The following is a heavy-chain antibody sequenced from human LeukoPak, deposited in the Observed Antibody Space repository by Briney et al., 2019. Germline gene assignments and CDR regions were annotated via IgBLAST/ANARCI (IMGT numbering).Heavy chain of an antibody. Sequence: GGSLRLSCAASGFTFSSYWMSWVRQAPGKGLEWVSVIYSGGSTHYADSVKGRFTISRDNSKNTLYLQMNSLRAEDTAVYYCAKTRGSGSYAVDYWGQGTLVTVSS. V-gene: IGHV3-53*01. CDR3: AKTRGSGSYAVDY. J-gene: IGHJ4*02. CDR1: GFTFSSYW. CDR2: IYSGGST. D-gene: IGHD3-10*01.